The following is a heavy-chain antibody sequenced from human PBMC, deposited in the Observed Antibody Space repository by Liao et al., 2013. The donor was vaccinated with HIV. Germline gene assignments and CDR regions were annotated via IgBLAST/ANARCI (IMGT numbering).Heavy chain of an antibody. D-gene: IGHD5-24*01. Sequence: QVQLQQWGAGLLKPSETLSLTCAVYGGSFSGYYWSWVRQPTGKGLEWIGEINQSGSTNYNPSLKSRVTISVDTSKNQFSLRLSSVTAADTAVYYCARGAFNWQSLNWHFDLWGRGSLVTVSS. CDR1: GGSFSGYY. V-gene: IGHV4-34*02. CDR3: ARGAFNWQSLNWHFDL. J-gene: IGHJ2*01. CDR2: INQSGST.